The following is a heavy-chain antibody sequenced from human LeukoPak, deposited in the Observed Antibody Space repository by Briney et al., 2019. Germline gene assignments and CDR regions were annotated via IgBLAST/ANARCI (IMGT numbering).Heavy chain of an antibody. J-gene: IGHJ4*02. CDR1: GGTFSSYA. V-gene: IGHV1-69*04. CDR3: ARSKYYYGSGNFDY. CDR2: IIPILGIA. Sequence: SVKVSCKASGGTFSSYAISWVRQAPGQGLEWMGRIIPILGIANYAQKFQGRVTITADKSTSTAYMELSSLRSEDTAVYYCARSKYYYGSGNFDYWGQGTLVTVSP. D-gene: IGHD3-10*01.